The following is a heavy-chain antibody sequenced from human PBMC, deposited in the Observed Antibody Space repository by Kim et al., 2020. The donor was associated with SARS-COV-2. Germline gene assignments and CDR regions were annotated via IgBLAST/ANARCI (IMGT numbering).Heavy chain of an antibody. J-gene: IGHJ6*02. CDR2: IYTSGST. CDR3: ARENSSSWYSPYYYYGMDV. V-gene: IGHV4-61*02. CDR1: GGSISSGSYY. D-gene: IGHD6-13*01. Sequence: SETLSLTCTVSGGSISSGSYYWSWIRQPAGKGLEWIGRIYTSGSTNYNPSLKSRVTISVDTSKNQFSLKLSSVTAADTAVYYCARENSSSWYSPYYYYGMDVWGQGTTVTVSS.